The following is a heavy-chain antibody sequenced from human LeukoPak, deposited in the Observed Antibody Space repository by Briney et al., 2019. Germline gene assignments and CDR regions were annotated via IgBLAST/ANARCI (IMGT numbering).Heavy chain of an antibody. V-gene: IGHV3-74*01. Sequence: LAGGSLRLSCAASGFTFSSYWMYWVRQAPGKRLVWVSRINSDGGSTSYAASVKGRFTISRDNAKNTLYLQMNSLRAEDTAVYYCARDGDAWYYYDSSGQRFDPWGQGTLVTVSS. J-gene: IGHJ5*02. D-gene: IGHD3-22*01. CDR2: INSDGGST. CDR1: GFTFSSYW. CDR3: ARDGDAWYYYDSSGQRFDP.